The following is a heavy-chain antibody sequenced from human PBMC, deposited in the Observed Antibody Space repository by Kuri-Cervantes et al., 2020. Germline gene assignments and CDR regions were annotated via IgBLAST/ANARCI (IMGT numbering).Heavy chain of an antibody. CDR1: GFTFSSYG. J-gene: IGHJ4*02. CDR2: ISYDGSNK. Sequence: GGSLRLSCAASGFTFSSYGMPWVRQAPGKGLEWVAVISYDGSNKNYADSVKGRLNNSRDNSKNTLYLQMNSLRAEDTAVYYCARDRFGVRNFDWLFPLLPFDYGGQGTLVTVSS. V-gene: IGHV3-33*05. D-gene: IGHD3-9*01. CDR3: ARDRFGVRNFDWLFPLLPFDY.